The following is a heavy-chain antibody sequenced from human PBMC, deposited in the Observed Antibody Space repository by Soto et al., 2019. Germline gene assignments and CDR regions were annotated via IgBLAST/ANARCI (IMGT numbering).Heavy chain of an antibody. CDR3: ASLIGVDTLRDY. Sequence: QVQLVQSGAEVKKPGASVKISCKASGYSFTSYFMHWVRQAPGQGPEWMGIIDPDGGSTSYAQKFQGIVTMTTGTSTSTVYVELSSLRSEDTAVYYCASLIGVDTLRDYWGQGTLVTVSS. CDR1: GYSFTSYF. D-gene: IGHD3-3*01. V-gene: IGHV1-46*01. J-gene: IGHJ4*02. CDR2: IDPDGGST.